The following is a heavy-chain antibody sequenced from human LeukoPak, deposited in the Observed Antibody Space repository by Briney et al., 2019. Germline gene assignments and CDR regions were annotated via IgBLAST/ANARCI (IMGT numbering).Heavy chain of an antibody. J-gene: IGHJ4*02. CDR2: IYSGGST. CDR1: GFVVSSNY. V-gene: IGHV3-53*01. D-gene: IGHD3-10*01. CDR3: ARTRGSHPSPFDS. Sequence: QPGGSLRLSCAASGFVVSSNYMTWVRQAPGKGLECVSVIYSGGSTYSADSVKGRFTLSRDNSRNMVYLQMSSLRAEDTAVYYCARTRGSHPSPFDSWGQGTLVTVSS.